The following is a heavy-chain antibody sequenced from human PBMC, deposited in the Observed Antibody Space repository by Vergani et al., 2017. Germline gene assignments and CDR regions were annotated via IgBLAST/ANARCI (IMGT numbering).Heavy chain of an antibody. D-gene: IGHD3-10*01. CDR1: GGSFSDYY. CDR3: ARDSWTSELRGVYWFDT. CDR2: IHSSGTT. V-gene: IGHV4-4*07. Sequence: QVQLQEWGAGLLKTSETLSLTCGVSGGSFSDYYWSWIRQPAGKGLEWIGRIHSSGTTNYNPSLKSRVTLSVDTSKNQLSLRMTSVTAADTAVYYCARDSWTSELRGVYWFDTWGQGTLVSVSS. J-gene: IGHJ5*02.